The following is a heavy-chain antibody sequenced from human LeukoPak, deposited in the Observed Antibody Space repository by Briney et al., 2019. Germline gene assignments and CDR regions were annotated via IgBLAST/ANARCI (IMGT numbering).Heavy chain of an antibody. J-gene: IGHJ4*02. CDR2: INPNSGDT. D-gene: IGHD5-24*01. CDR1: GSTFSSYD. Sequence: GASVKVSCKASGSTFSSYDINWVRQATGQGLEWMGWINPNSGDTKYAQKFQGRVTMTRDTSISTAYIELSRLRSDDTAVYYCARLGRDGYNLRHYSDYWGQGTLVTVSS. V-gene: IGHV1-2*02. CDR3: ARLGRDGYNLRHYSDY.